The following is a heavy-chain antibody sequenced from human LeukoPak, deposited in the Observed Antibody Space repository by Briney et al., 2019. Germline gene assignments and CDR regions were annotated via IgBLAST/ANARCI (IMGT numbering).Heavy chain of an antibody. CDR3: ARDQRSCSGGSCYPGWFAP. J-gene: IGHJ5*02. CDR1: GYAFTGYH. V-gene: IGHV1-2*02. CDR2: INPKSGDT. D-gene: IGHD2-15*01. Sequence: ASVKVSCKTSGYAFTGYHMHWVRQAPGQGLEWMGWINPKSGDTYYAQKFQGRVTMTRDTSISTAYMELSRLRSDDTAVYYCARDQRSCSGGSCYPGWFAPWGQGTLVTVSS.